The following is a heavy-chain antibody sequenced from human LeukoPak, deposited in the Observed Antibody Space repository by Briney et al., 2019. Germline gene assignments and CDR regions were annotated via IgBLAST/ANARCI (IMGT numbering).Heavy chain of an antibody. D-gene: IGHD1-26*01. J-gene: IGHJ3*01. Sequence: SETLSLTCTVSGGSFSSSDYYWGWIRQPPGMGLVWIVSVYYSGTTYDNPSHKSLFTISVNTYKKQFSLKLRSVTAADTAFYYCARHEVGITYDFNVWGERAMVTVSS. V-gene: IGHV4-39*01. CDR2: VYYSGTT. CDR3: ARHEVGITYDFNV. CDR1: GGSFSSSDYY.